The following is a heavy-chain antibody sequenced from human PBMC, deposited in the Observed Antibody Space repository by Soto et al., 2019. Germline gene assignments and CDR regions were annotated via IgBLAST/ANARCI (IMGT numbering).Heavy chain of an antibody. V-gene: IGHV1-18*01. Sequence: QVQVVQSGDEVKKPGASVKVSCKASGYTFTNYGFSWVRQAPGQGLEWMGWISGYNGNTKYAEKFRGRVTMTTDTTTSTAHMKLRSLKSDDTAVYYCAGEGQAPYYYYGMDVWGQGTTVTVSS. CDR2: ISGYNGNT. J-gene: IGHJ6*02. CDR1: GYTFTNYG. CDR3: AGEGQAPYYYYGMDV.